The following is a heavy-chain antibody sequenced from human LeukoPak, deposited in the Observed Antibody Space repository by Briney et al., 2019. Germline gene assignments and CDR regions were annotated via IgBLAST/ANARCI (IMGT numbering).Heavy chain of an antibody. Sequence: EASVKVSCKASGYTFTSYGISWVRQAPGQGLEWMGWISAYNGNTNYAQKLQGRVTMTTDTSTSTAHMELRSLRSDDTAVYYCARAPRVRGVIIAFDYWGQGTLVTVSS. CDR1: GYTFTSYG. CDR3: ARAPRVRGVIIAFDY. J-gene: IGHJ4*02. CDR2: ISAYNGNT. D-gene: IGHD3-10*01. V-gene: IGHV1-18*04.